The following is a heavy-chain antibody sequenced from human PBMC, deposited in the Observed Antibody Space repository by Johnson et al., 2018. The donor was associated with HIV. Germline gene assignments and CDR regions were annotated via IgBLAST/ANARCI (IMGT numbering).Heavy chain of an antibody. D-gene: IGHD2-8*01. CDR1: GFTFSSYA. J-gene: IGHJ3*02. V-gene: IGHV3-NL1*01. Sequence: QVQLVESGGGVVQPGRSLRLSCAASGFTFSSYAMHWVRQAPGKGLEWVAVIYSGGSTYYADSVKGRFTISRDNSKNTLYLQMNSLRAEDTAVYYCLIRDACDIWGQGTMVTVSS. CDR2: IYSGGST. CDR3: LIRDACDI.